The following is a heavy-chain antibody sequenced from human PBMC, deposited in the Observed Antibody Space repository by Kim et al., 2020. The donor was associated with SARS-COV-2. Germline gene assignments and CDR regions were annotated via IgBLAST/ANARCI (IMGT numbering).Heavy chain of an antibody. Sequence: GGSLRLSCAASGFTFSSYAMSWVRQAPGKGLEWVSAISGSGGSTYYADSVKGRFTISRDNSKNTLYLQMNSLRAEDTAVYYCAKDLAIYGSGSSNWFDPCGQGTLVTVSS. J-gene: IGHJ5*02. D-gene: IGHD3-10*01. CDR2: ISGSGGST. CDR1: GFTFSSYA. CDR3: AKDLAIYGSGSSNWFDP. V-gene: IGHV3-23*01.